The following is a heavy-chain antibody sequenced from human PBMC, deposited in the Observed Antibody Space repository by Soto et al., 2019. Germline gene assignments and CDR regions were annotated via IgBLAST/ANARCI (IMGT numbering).Heavy chain of an antibody. CDR1: GYTFITYG. CDR3: ARDLNGDFYY. D-gene: IGHD7-27*01. V-gene: IGHV1-18*01. Sequence: ASVKVSCKASGYTFITYGMSWVRQAPGQGLEWMGWISADNGNTKYVQKFQGRGTMTTDTSTRTAYMELRRLTSDDTAVYYCARDLNGDFYYWGQGTVVTVSS. CDR2: ISADNGNT. J-gene: IGHJ4*02.